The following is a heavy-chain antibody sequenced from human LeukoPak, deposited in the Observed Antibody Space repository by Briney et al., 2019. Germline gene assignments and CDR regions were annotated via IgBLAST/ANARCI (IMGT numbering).Heavy chain of an antibody. CDR1: GYSFTGYY. J-gene: IGHJ4*02. D-gene: IGHD6-19*01. Sequence: ASVKVSCKASGYSFTGYYMHWVRRAPGQGLEWMGWINPNSGGTNYAQKFQGRVTMTRDTSISTVYMELSRLRSDDTAVYYCARDYTGSGWLDYWGQGALVTVSS. CDR2: INPNSGGT. CDR3: ARDYTGSGWLDY. V-gene: IGHV1-2*02.